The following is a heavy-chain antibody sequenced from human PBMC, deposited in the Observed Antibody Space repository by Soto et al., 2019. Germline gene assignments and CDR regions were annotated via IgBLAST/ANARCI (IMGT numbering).Heavy chain of an antibody. CDR2: IHSSSSTI. V-gene: IGHV3-48*02. CDR3: ARDRGYTYGFAF. Sequence: GGSLRLSCAPSGLTFTSYSMNWVRQAPGKGLEWVSFIHSSSSTIYYADSVKGRFTISRDNAKNSLYLQMNSLRDEDTAVYYCARDRGYTYGFAFWGQGALVTVSS. CDR1: GLTFTSYS. D-gene: IGHD5-18*01. J-gene: IGHJ4*02.